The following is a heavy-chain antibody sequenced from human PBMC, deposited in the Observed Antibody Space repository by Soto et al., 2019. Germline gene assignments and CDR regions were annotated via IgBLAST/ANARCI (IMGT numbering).Heavy chain of an antibody. V-gene: IGHV4-30-4*01. CDR2: VYHSGTT. J-gene: IGHJ5*02. CDR3: ARNYYDDTNTTMFDP. Sequence: QVQLQESGPGVVKPSQNLSLTCTVSGGSITRVDSYWSWLRQSPGKGLERIGYVYHSGTTYYNPSLARRVTISADTSKNQFSMRLSSVTVADTAVYYFARNYYDDTNTTMFDPWGQGTLVTVSS. D-gene: IGHD3-22*01. CDR1: GGSITRVDSY.